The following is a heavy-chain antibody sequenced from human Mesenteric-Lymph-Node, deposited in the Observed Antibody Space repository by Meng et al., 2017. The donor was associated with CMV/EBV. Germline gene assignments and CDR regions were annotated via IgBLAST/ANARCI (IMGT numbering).Heavy chain of an antibody. V-gene: IGHV5-51*01. CDR3: AGYKTFGLDV. D-gene: IGHD1-14*01. Sequence: KVSCKASGYTFTSYWIGWVRQMPGKGLEWMGFIYPGDSDTRYSPSFQGQVTISVDKSISTAYLQWSSLKASDTAMYYCAGYKTFGLDVWGQGTSVTVSS. CDR2: IYPGDSDT. J-gene: IGHJ6*02. CDR1: GYTFTSYW.